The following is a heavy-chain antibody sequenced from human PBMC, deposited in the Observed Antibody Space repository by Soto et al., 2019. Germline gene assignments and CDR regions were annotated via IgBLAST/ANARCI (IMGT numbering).Heavy chain of an antibody. V-gene: IGHV1-8*01. Sequence: ASVKVSCKASGYTFTSYDINWVRQATGQGLEWMGWMNPNSGNTGYAQKFQGRVTMTRNTSISTAYMELSSLRSEDTAVYYCARARRRPPGGGSYYFQHWGQGTLVTVSS. CDR3: ARARRRPPGGGSYYFQH. CDR2: MNPNSGNT. D-gene: IGHD1-26*01. J-gene: IGHJ1*01. CDR1: GYTFTSYD.